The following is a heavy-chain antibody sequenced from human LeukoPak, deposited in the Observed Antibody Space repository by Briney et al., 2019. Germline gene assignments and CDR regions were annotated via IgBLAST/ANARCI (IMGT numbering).Heavy chain of an antibody. Sequence: SETLSLTCTDSGDSISSSNYHWGWVRQPPGEGLEWIGNIYYSGSTCYNPSLKSRITISIDTSKNQFSLRLISVTAADTAVYYCARLSRGSLDYWGQGTLVTVSS. D-gene: IGHD6-19*01. CDR1: GDSISSSNYH. CDR3: ARLSRGSLDY. V-gene: IGHV4-39*01. J-gene: IGHJ4*02. CDR2: IYYSGST.